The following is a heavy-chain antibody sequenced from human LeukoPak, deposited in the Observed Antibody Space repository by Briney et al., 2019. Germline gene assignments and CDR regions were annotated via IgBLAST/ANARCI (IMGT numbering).Heavy chain of an antibody. Sequence: ASVKVSCKVSGYTLTELSMHWVRQAPGKGLEWMGWISVYNGNTNYAQKLQGRVTVTTDTSTSTAYMELRSLRSDDTAVYYCARDGAVAGSDYWGQGTVVTVSS. D-gene: IGHD6-19*01. CDR2: ISVYNGNT. J-gene: IGHJ4*02. V-gene: IGHV1-18*01. CDR3: ARDGAVAGSDY. CDR1: GYTLTELS.